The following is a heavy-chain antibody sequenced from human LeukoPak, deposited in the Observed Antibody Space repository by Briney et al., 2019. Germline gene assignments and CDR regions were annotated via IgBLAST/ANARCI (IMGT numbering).Heavy chain of an antibody. CDR2: FDPEDGET. Sequence: ASVKVSCKVSGYTLTELSMHWVRQAPGKGLEWMGGFDPEDGETIYAQKFQGRVTMTEDTSTDTAYMELSSLRSEDTAVYYCATVSSGYDYLGYWGQGTLVTVSS. D-gene: IGHD5-12*01. CDR1: GYTLTELS. CDR3: ATVSSGYDYLGY. V-gene: IGHV1-24*01. J-gene: IGHJ4*02.